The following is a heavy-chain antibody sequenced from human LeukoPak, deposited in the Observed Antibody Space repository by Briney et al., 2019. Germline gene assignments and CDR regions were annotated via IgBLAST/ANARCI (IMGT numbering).Heavy chain of an antibody. J-gene: IGHJ6*03. CDR2: IIPIFGTA. V-gene: IGHV1-69*13. CDR1: GGTFSSYA. D-gene: IGHD5-18*01. Sequence: SVKVSCKASGGTFSSYAISWVRQAPGQGLEWMGGIIPIFGTANYAQKFQGRVTITADESTSTAYMELSSLRSEDTAVYYCARGVAMVNYYYYYMDVWGKGTTVTVSS. CDR3: ARGVAMVNYYYYYMDV.